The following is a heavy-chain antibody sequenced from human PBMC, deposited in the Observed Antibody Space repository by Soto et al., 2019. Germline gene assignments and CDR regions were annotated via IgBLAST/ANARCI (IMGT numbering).Heavy chain of an antibody. CDR3: TRRPHSSGPGV. V-gene: IGHV5-51*01. D-gene: IGHD6-19*01. CDR2: IHLSDLNT. Sequence: PGESLKISCKASEHSFTSYWIGWVRQMPGKGLEWMGIIHLSDLNTRYSLSFEGQVTISADRSISTAYLQWSSLKASDTAIYYCTRRPHSSGPGVWGQGTTVTVSS. J-gene: IGHJ6*02. CDR1: EHSFTSYW.